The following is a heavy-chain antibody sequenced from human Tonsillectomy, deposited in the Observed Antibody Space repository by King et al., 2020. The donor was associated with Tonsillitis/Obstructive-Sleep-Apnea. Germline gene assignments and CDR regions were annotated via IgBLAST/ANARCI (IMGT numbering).Heavy chain of an antibody. J-gene: IGHJ6*03. CDR1: GFTVSSNY. D-gene: IGHD6-13*01. CDR2: IYSGGST. V-gene: IGHV3-53*01. Sequence: VQLVESGGGLIQPGGSLRLSCAASGFTVSSNYMSWVRQAPGKGLEWGSVIYSGGSTYYADAVKSRFTISRDNSKNTLYLQMNSLRAEDTAVYYCARAYSSSWTSHYYYYYMDVWGKGTTVTVSS. CDR3: ARAYSSSWTSHYYYYYMDV.